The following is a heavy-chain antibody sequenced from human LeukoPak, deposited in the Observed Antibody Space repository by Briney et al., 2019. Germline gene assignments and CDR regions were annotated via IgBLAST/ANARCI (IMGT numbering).Heavy chain of an antibody. CDR3: AKDLSKELLYRRGMYYFDY. CDR2: ISYDGSNQ. Sequence: GGSLRLSCAASGFTFSSYGMHWVRQAPGKGLEWVAVISYDGSNQYYADSVKGRFTISRDNSKNTLFLQMNSLSTEDTAVYYCAKDLSKELLYRRGMYYFDYWGQGTLVTVSS. V-gene: IGHV3-30*18. J-gene: IGHJ4*02. D-gene: IGHD3-3*01. CDR1: GFTFSSYG.